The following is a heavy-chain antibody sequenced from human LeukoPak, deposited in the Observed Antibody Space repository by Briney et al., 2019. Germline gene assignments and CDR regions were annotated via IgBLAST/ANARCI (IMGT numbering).Heavy chain of an antibody. J-gene: IGHJ4*02. D-gene: IGHD3-16*01. Sequence: GGALRLSPAAPGFTLIIFWMGWVGPGPGEGREWVANIKQDGSEKYYVDSVKGRFTISRDNAKNSLYLQMNSLRAEDTAVYYCARDFWGIGDYWGQGTLVTVSS. CDR1: GFTLIIFW. CDR2: IKQDGSEK. V-gene: IGHV3-7*01. CDR3: ARDFWGIGDY.